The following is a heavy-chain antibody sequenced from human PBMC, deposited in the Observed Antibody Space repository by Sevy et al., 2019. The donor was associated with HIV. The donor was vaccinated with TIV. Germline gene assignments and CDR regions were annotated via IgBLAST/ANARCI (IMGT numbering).Heavy chain of an antibody. Sequence: GGSLRLSCAASGFTFSSYGMHWVRHAPGKGLEWVAVIWNDGSNQYYADSVEGRFTVSRDNSTNTLYLQMNSLRAEDTAVYYCARAPGYCTSTNCYDWFDPWGHGTLVTVSS. J-gene: IGHJ5*02. V-gene: IGHV3-33*01. D-gene: IGHD2-2*01. CDR2: IWNDGSNQ. CDR3: ARAPGYCTSTNCYDWFDP. CDR1: GFTFSSYG.